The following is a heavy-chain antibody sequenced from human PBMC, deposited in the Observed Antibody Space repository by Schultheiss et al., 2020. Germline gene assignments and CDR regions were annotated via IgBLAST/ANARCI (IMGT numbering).Heavy chain of an antibody. CDR1: GGSFSGYY. J-gene: IGHJ5*02. CDR2: INHSGST. Sequence: SCAVYGGSFSGYYWSWIRQPPGKGLEWIGEINHSGSTNYNPSLKSRVTISVDTSKNQFSLKLSSVTAADTAVYYCARGPWAIVVVPAAHQNWFDPWGQGTLVTVSS. D-gene: IGHD2-2*01. V-gene: IGHV4-34*01. CDR3: ARGPWAIVVVPAAHQNWFDP.